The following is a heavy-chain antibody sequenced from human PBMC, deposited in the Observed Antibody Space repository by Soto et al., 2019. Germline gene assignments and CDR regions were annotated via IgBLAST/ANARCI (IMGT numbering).Heavy chain of an antibody. CDR2: IIPILGIA. CDR3: ARDVSYYYDSSGYWFDP. J-gene: IGHJ5*02. Sequence: SVKVSCKASGGTFSSYTISWVRQAPGQGLEWMGMIIPILGIANYAQKFQGRVTITADKSTSTAYMELSSLRSEDTAVYYCARDVSYYYDSSGYWFDPWGQGTLVTVSS. CDR1: GGTFSSYT. D-gene: IGHD3-22*01. V-gene: IGHV1-69*04.